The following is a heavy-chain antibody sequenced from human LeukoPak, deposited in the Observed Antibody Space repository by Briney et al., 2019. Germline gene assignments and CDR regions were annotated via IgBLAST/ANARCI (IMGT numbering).Heavy chain of an antibody. Sequence: GASVKVSCKASGYTFTGYYMHWVRQAPGQGLEWMGWINPNSGGTNYAQKFQGRVSMTRDTSIRTAYMELSSLRSDDTAVYYCARGYYDSSGPYFDHWGQGTLVTVTS. D-gene: IGHD3-22*01. CDR1: GYTFTGYY. J-gene: IGHJ4*02. CDR2: INPNSGGT. V-gene: IGHV1-2*02. CDR3: ARGYYDSSGPYFDH.